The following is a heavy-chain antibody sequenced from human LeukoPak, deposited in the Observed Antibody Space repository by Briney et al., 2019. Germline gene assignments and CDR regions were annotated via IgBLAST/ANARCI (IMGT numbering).Heavy chain of an antibody. Sequence: SETLSLTCTVSGGSISSSSYYWGWIRQPPGKGLEWIGSIYYSGSTYHNPSLKSRVTISVDTSKNQFSLKLGSVTAADTAVYYCARSIVVVPFDYWGQGTLVTVSS. CDR2: IYYSGST. V-gene: IGHV4-39*01. D-gene: IGHD3-22*01. CDR3: ARSIVVVPFDY. CDR1: GGSISSSSYY. J-gene: IGHJ4*02.